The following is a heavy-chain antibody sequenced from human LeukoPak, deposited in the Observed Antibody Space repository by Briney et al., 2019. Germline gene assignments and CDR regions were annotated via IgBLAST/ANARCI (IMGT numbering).Heavy chain of an antibody. CDR1: GGSISSYY. J-gene: IGHJ2*01. CDR3: ARVDAGTVVTPYWYFDL. D-gene: IGHD4-23*01. CDR2: LYYRGST. V-gene: IGHV4-59*01. Sequence: RSETLSLPCPVSGGSISSYYWSWIRQPPGKGLEWIGYLYYRGSTNYNPSLKSRVTISEDTSKNQFSLKLSSVTAADTAVYYCARVDAGTVVTPYWYFDLWGRGTLVTVSS.